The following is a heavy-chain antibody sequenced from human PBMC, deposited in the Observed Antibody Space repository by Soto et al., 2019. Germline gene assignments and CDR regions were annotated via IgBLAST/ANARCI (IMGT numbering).Heavy chain of an antibody. CDR3: ARDCSSTSCYSEDNWFDP. CDR1: GYTFTSYG. Sequence: ASVKVSCKASGYTFTSYGISWVRQAPGQGLEWMGWISAYNGNTNYAQKLQGRVTMTTDTSTSTAYMELRSLRSDDTAVYYRARDCSSTSCYSEDNWFDPWGQGTLVTVSS. CDR2: ISAYNGNT. D-gene: IGHD2-2*01. J-gene: IGHJ5*02. V-gene: IGHV1-18*01.